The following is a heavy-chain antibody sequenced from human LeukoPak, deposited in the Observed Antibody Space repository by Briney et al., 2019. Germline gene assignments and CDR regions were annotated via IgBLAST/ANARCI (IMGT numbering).Heavy chain of an antibody. CDR3: ARDRLVVATIGLSAFDI. CDR2: INAYNGNT. J-gene: IGHJ3*02. D-gene: IGHD5-12*01. CDR1: GYTFTSYG. V-gene: IGHV1-18*01. Sequence: ASVKVSCQASGYTFTSYGISWVRQAPGQGLEWMGWINAYNGNTNYAQKLQGRVTMTTDTSTSTAYMELRSLRSDDTAVYYCARDRLVVATIGLSAFDIWGQGTMVTVSS.